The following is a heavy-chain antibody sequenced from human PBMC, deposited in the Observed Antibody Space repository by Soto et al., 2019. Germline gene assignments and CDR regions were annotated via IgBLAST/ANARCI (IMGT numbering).Heavy chain of an antibody. Sequence: GLRRVRQAPGNGLEWVAAMSYDGTNKYYADSLKGRFTISRDNSKNTLFLQMSSLTADDSAVYYCARDPSPHTSGWYGLDCWGLATLVTVSA. V-gene: IGHV3-30*03. J-gene: IGHJ4*01. CDR2: MSYDGTNK. D-gene: IGHD6-19*01. CDR1: G. CDR3: ARDPSPHTSGWYGLDC.